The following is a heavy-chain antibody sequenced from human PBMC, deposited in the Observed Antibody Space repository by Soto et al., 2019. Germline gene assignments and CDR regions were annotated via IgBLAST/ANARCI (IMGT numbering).Heavy chain of an antibody. J-gene: IGHJ2*01. CDR2: ISSSGSTI. V-gene: IGHV3-48*04. CDR1: GITFGSRA. D-gene: IGHD4-17*01. Sequence: EVQLLESGGDLIQPGGSLRLSCVASGITFGSRAMSWVRQAPGEGLEWVSYISSSGSTIYYADSVKGRFTISRDNAKNSLYLQMNSLRAEDTAVYYCARDILDDYGANWWYFDLWGRGTLVTVSS. CDR3: ARDILDDYGANWWYFDL.